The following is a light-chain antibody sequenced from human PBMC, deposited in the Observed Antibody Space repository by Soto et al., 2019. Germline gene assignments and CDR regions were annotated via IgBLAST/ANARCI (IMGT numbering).Light chain of an antibody. CDR2: AAF. CDR1: QSISTY. CDR3: QQSYTSPPT. V-gene: IGKV1-39*01. Sequence: DIQMTQSPSSLSASVGDRVTVTCRASQSISTYLNWYQQKPGKAPKLLIYAAFNLQSGVPSRFSGSGSGTDFTLTISSLQAEDFATYHCQQSYTSPPTFGQGTRLE. J-gene: IGKJ5*01.